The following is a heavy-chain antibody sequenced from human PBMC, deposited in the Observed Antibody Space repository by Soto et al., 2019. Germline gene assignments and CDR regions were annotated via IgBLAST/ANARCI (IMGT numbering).Heavy chain of an antibody. V-gene: IGHV5-51*01. CDR3: ARRWGSSWFDF. J-gene: IGHJ5*01. Sequence: GESLKISCEASGYSFANFWIGRVRLMPGKGLEWMGSIYPGDSDTRFSPSFQGQVTISADKSINTAYLQWSSLKASDTAIYFCARRWGSSWFDFWGQGTRVTVSS. D-gene: IGHD6-13*01. CDR2: IYPGDSDT. CDR1: GYSFANFW.